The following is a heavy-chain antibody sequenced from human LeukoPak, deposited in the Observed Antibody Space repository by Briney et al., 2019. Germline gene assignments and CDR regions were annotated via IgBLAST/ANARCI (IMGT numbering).Heavy chain of an antibody. J-gene: IGHJ4*02. D-gene: IGHD2-21*02. Sequence: GGSLRLSCAASGFTFSSYSMNWVRQAPGKGLEWVSSISSSSSYIYYADSVKGQFTISRDNAKNSLYLQMNSLRAEDTAVYYCARENVVVTAIDYWGQGTLVTVSS. V-gene: IGHV3-21*01. CDR1: GFTFSSYS. CDR2: ISSSSSYI. CDR3: ARENVVVTAIDY.